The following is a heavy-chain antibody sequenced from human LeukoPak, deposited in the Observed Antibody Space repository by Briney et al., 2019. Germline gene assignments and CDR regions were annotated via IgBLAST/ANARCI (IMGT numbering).Heavy chain of an antibody. Sequence: GASLKISCKGSGYTFTTYWIGWVRQMPGKGLEWMGIIYPGDSDTRYSPSFQGQVTISADKSISTAYLQWSSLKASDTAMYYCARLYSGSSLDAFDIWGQGTMVTVSS. CDR3: ARLYSGSSLDAFDI. CDR2: IYPGDSDT. CDR1: GYTFTTYW. D-gene: IGHD1-26*01. J-gene: IGHJ3*02. V-gene: IGHV5-51*01.